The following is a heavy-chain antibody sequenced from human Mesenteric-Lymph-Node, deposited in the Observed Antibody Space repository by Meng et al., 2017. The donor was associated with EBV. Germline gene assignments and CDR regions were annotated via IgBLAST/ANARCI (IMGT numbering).Heavy chain of an antibody. CDR1: GFTFSNYW. Sequence: EVELGEVGGPLVQPGGSLVLACAASGFTFSNYWMHWVRQAPGKGLVWVSRINTDGTSTYYADSVKGRFTISRDNAKNTLYLQMNSLRAEDTAMYYCARERRVGWGQGTLVTVSS. CDR3: ARERRVG. J-gene: IGHJ4*02. V-gene: IGHV3-74*01. CDR2: INTDGTST.